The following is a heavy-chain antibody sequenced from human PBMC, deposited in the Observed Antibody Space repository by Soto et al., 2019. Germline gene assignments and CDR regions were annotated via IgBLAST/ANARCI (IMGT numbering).Heavy chain of an antibody. J-gene: IGHJ3*01. CDR2: IRSGADNYAT. CDR3: SIFFYNSPYDACDL. V-gene: IGHV3-73*01. CDR1: GFTFSDYY. D-gene: IGHD3-10*01. Sequence: GGSLRLSCAASGFTFSDYYMSWIRQAPGKGLEWVSYIRSGADNYATAYTASMKGRFIISRDDSKNTAYLQMNSLKTGDTAVYYWSIFFYNSPYDACDLWGQGTMVTVSS.